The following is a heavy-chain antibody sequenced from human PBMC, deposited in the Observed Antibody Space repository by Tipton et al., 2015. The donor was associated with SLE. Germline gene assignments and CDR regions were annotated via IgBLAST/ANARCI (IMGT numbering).Heavy chain of an antibody. CDR3: ARAEDRTSWPFDY. CDR1: GFSLSGTG. Sequence: SLRLSCAASGFSLSGTGMHWVRQAPGKGLEWVAGISYEGSLKHYADSVKGRFTISRDNSKNTLFLQMSSLRAEDTALYYCARAEDRTSWPFDYWGQGTLVTVSS. CDR2: ISYEGSLK. J-gene: IGHJ4*02. V-gene: IGHV3-30*03. D-gene: IGHD6-13*01.